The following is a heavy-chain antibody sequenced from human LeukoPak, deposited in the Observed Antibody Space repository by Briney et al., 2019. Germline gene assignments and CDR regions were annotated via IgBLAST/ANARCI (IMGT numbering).Heavy chain of an antibody. CDR3: ARDLDSSGYYPSFDY. Sequence: ASAKVSCKASGYTFTSYYMHWVRQAPGQGLEWMGIINPSGGSTGYAQKFQGRVTMTRDTSTSTVYMELGSLRSEDTAVYYCARDLDSSGYYPSFDYWGQGTLVTVSS. CDR2: INPSGGST. D-gene: IGHD3-22*01. CDR1: GYTFTSYY. J-gene: IGHJ4*02. V-gene: IGHV1-46*03.